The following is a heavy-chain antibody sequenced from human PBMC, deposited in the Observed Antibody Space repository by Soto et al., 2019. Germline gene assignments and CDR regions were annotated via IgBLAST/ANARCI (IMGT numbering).Heavy chain of an antibody. J-gene: IGHJ4*02. CDR3: VRHGNGTPYYFDY. V-gene: IGHV5-51*01. Sequence: ESLKISCKGSGYSFTSYWIGWVRQMPGKGLEWMGMIDPSDSDTRYSPSFQGHVTISIDKSTSTAYLQLRSLEASDNAKYYCVRHGNGTPYYFDYWGKGILVTVST. CDR1: GYSFTSYW. CDR2: IDPSDSDT. D-gene: IGHD1-26*01.